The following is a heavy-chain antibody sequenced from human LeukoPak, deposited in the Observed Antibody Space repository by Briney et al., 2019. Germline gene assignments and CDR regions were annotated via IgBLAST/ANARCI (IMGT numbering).Heavy chain of an antibody. V-gene: IGHV1-3*03. Sequence: ASVKVSCKASGYTFTSYTMHWVRQAPGQRLEWMGWINTGNGNTKYSQEFQGRVTITRDTSASTAYMELSSLRSEDMAVYYCARDGYGDYVNAFDIWGQGTMVTVSS. J-gene: IGHJ3*02. CDR3: ARDGYGDYVNAFDI. CDR2: INTGNGNT. CDR1: GYTFTSYT. D-gene: IGHD4-17*01.